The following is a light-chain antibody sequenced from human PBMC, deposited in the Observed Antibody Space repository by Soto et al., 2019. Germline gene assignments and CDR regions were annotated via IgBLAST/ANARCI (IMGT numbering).Light chain of an antibody. J-gene: IGKJ1*01. Sequence: EIVLTQSPGTLSLSPGERATLSCRASQSVSSSYLAWYQQKPGQAPRLLIYGASSRATGIPDRLSGSGSGTDFTLNISIQEPEDFAVYYCQQYGSLPGTFDQGTKMEIK. CDR2: GAS. CDR1: QSVSSSY. V-gene: IGKV3-20*01. CDR3: QQYGSLPGT.